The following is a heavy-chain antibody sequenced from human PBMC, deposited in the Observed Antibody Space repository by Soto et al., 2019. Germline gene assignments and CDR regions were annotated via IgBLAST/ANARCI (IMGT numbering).Heavy chain of an antibody. CDR2: INHSGST. CDR3: ARAGYSSSSGYYYYYMDV. CDR1: GGSFSGYY. Sequence: SETLSLTCAVYGGSFSGYYWSWIRQPPGKGLEWIGEINHSGSTNYNPSLKSRVTISVDTSKNQFSLKLSSVAAADTAVYYCARAGYSSSSGYYYYYMDVWGKGTTVTVSS. V-gene: IGHV4-34*01. D-gene: IGHD6-6*01. J-gene: IGHJ6*03.